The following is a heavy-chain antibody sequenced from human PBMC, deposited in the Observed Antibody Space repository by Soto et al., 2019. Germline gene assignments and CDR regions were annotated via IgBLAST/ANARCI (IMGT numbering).Heavy chain of an antibody. CDR3: ARDPSLPNSDAFDI. CDR1: GFTFSSYG. CDR2: IWYDGSNK. Sequence: PGGSLRLSCAASGFTFSSYGMHWVRQAPGKGLEWVAVIWYDGSNKYYADSVKGRFTISRDNSKNTLYLQMNSLRAEDTAVYYCARDPSLPNSDAFDIWGQGTMVTV. D-gene: IGHD2-2*01. J-gene: IGHJ3*02. V-gene: IGHV3-33*01.